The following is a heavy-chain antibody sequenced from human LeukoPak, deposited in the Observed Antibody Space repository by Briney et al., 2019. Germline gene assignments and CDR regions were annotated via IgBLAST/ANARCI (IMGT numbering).Heavy chain of an antibody. J-gene: IGHJ4*02. Sequence: GASVKVPCKASSNTFSSKSISWVRQAPGLGLEWMGWISGYNGNTNYAQKFQGRVTMTTDTSTSTAYMELRSLRFDDTAMYYCAREAGPFDCWGQGTLVTVSS. CDR2: ISGYNGNT. CDR3: AREAGPFDC. CDR1: SNTFSSKS. D-gene: IGHD6-19*01. V-gene: IGHV1-18*01.